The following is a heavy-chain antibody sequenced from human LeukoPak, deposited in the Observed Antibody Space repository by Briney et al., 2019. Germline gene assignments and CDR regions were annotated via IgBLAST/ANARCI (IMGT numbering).Heavy chain of an antibody. D-gene: IGHD7-27*01. CDR1: GFTFSSYS. CDR3: ARVQSGYYYGMDV. CDR2: ISSSSSYI. V-gene: IGHV3-21*01. J-gene: IGHJ6*02. Sequence: AGSLRLSCAASGFTFSSYSMNWVRQAPGKGLEWVSSISSSSSYIYYADSVKGRFTISRDNAKNSLYLQMNSLRAEDTAVYYCARVQSGYYYGMDVWGQGTTVTVSS.